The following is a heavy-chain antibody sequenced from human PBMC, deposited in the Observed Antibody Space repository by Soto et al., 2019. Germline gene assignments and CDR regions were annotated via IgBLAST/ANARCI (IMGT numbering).Heavy chain of an antibody. CDR2: IHHTGST. V-gene: IGHV4-39*01. Sequence: SETLSLTCSVSGRSISEINSYWGWIRQTPGEGLEWIGTIHHTGSTYYRPSLKSRVTISVDTSKNQFSLKLSSVTAADTAVYYCARQVPAAIRLGWFDPWGQGTLVTVSS. D-gene: IGHD2-2*02. J-gene: IGHJ5*02. CDR1: GRSISEINSY. CDR3: ARQVPAAIRLGWFDP.